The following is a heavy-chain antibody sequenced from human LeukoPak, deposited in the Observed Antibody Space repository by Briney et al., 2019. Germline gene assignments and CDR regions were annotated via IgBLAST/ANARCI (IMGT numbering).Heavy chain of an antibody. V-gene: IGHV3-23*01. J-gene: IGHJ4*02. CDR3: AKDRFGDYEYYFDY. Sequence: GGSLRLSCAASGFTFKSFAMTWVRQAQGKGLEWVSSLSGAGLRTYYADSVKGRFTISRDNSQNTLYLHMNSLTGDDTAVYYCAKDRFGDYEYYFDYWGQGTLVTVSS. D-gene: IGHD4-17*01. CDR2: LSGAGLRT. CDR1: GFTFKSFA.